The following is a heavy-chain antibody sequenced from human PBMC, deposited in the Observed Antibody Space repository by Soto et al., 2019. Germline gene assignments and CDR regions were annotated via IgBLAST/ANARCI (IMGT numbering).Heavy chain of an antibody. J-gene: IGHJ4*02. CDR2: MHASGGT. Sequence: SETLPLTCSVSGAPISSNDYFWAWIRQPPGRGLEFIASMHASGGTYHASSLKSRATMSLDTSKDQFSLKLQSVTAADTGTYYCAAIVVGATRHSDVDNWGQGTLVTVSS. D-gene: IGHD2-15*01. CDR1: GAPISSNDYF. CDR3: AAIVVGATRHSDVDN. V-gene: IGHV4-39*01.